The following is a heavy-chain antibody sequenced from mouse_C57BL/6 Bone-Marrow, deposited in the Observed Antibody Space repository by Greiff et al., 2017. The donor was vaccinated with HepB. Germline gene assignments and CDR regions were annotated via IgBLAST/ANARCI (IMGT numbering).Heavy chain of an antibody. CDR3: ARYDYDVGYYAMDY. CDR2: INPSNGGT. D-gene: IGHD2-4*01. Sequence: QVHVKQPGTELVKPGASVKLSCKASGYTFTSYWMHWVKQRPGQGLEWIGNINPSNGGTNYNEKFKSKATLTVDKSSSTAYMQLSSLTSEDSAVYYCARYDYDVGYYAMDYWGQGTSVTVSS. CDR1: GYTFTSYW. J-gene: IGHJ4*01. V-gene: IGHV1-53*01.